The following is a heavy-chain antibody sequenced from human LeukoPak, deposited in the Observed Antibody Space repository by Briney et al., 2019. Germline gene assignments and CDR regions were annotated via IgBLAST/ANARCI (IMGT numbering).Heavy chain of an antibody. CDR1: GGSFSSYY. CDR3: ARGSGSWYPVWFDYYYMDV. Sequence: SETLSLTCAVYGGSFSSYYWSWIRQPPGKGLEWIGQINHSGSTNYNPSLKSRVTISVDTSKNQFSLKLSSVTAADTAVYYCARGSGSWYPVWFDYYYMDVWGKGTTVTVSS. D-gene: IGHD6-13*01. CDR2: INHSGST. V-gene: IGHV4-34*01. J-gene: IGHJ6*03.